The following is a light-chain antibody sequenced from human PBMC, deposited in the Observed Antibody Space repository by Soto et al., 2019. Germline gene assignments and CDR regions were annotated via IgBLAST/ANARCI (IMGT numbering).Light chain of an antibody. CDR1: QSVSSRN. J-gene: IGKJ2*01. CDR2: GAS. CDR3: LRYGGSAPAYT. V-gene: IGKV3-20*01. Sequence: EIVLTQSPGTVSLSPGERATLSCRASQSVSSRNFTCYRQKTGQAPSLLIFGASNRATPIPDLFSGSGSGTAVTLIISRLEHEDCGVYYYLRYGGSAPAYTFGQGTKLEIK.